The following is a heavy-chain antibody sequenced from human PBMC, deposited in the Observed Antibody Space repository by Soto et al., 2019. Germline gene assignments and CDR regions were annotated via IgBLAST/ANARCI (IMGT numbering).Heavy chain of an antibody. Sequence: GGSLRLSCSASGFTFSSYAMHWVRQAPGKGLEYVSAISSNGGSTYYADSVRGRFTISRDNSKNTLYLQMNSLRAEDTAVYYCASDLSTGSLDYGGQGTLVTVSS. CDR2: ISSNGGST. V-gene: IGHV3-64*04. CDR3: ASDLSTGSLDY. D-gene: IGHD3-9*01. CDR1: GFTFSSYA. J-gene: IGHJ4*02.